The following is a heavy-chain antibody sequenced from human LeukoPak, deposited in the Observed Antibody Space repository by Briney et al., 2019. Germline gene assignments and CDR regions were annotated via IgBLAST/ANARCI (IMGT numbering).Heavy chain of an antibody. CDR1: GGSISSGDYY. Sequence: SETLSLTCTVSGGSISSGDYYWSWIRQPPGKGLEWIGYIYYSGSTYYNPSLKSRVTISVDTSKTQFSLKLSSVTAADTAVYYCAREEDGYNYVDYWGQGTLVTVSS. V-gene: IGHV4-30-4*08. CDR2: IYYSGST. J-gene: IGHJ4*02. CDR3: AREEDGYNYVDY. D-gene: IGHD5-24*01.